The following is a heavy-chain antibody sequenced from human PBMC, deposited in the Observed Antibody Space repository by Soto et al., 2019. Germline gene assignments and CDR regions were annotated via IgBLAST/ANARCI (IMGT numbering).Heavy chain of an antibody. CDR2: IIPIFGTA. V-gene: IGHV1-69*01. Sequence: QVQLVQSGAEVKKPGSSVKVSCTASGGTFSSYAISWVRQAPGQGLEWMGGIIPIFGTANYAQKFQGRVTITADESTSTAYMELSSLRSEDTAVYYCCYCSGGSCYSGHWFDPWGQGTLVTVSS. J-gene: IGHJ5*02. D-gene: IGHD2-15*01. CDR1: GGTFSSYA. CDR3: CYCSGGSCYSGHWFDP.